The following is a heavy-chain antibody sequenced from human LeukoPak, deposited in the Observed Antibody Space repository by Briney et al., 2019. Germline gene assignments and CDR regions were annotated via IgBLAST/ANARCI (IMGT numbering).Heavy chain of an antibody. CDR2: IEQDGSEK. Sequence: GGSLRLSCAVSGFSVSGYWMTWVRQAPGKGLEWVANIEQDGSEKNYVDSVKGRFTISRDNAENSLFLQMNSLRVEDTAVYYCAREWQGGIAAAGTRIEGDYWGQGTLVAVSS. CDR1: GFSVSGYW. CDR3: AREWQGGIAAAGTRIEGDY. D-gene: IGHD6-13*01. V-gene: IGHV3-7*01. J-gene: IGHJ4*02.